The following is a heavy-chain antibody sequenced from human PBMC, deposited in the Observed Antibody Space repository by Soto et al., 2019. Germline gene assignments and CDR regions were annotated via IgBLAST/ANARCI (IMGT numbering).Heavy chain of an antibody. D-gene: IGHD3-10*01. Sequence: PGGSLRLSCAASGFTFSSYAMSWVRQAPEKGLEWVSAISGSGGSTYYADSVKGRFTISRDNSKNTLYLQMNSLRAEDTAVYYCAKSYASLLWFGEPHYYYGMDVWGQGTTVTVSS. CDR2: ISGSGGST. CDR3: AKSYASLLWFGEPHYYYGMDV. J-gene: IGHJ6*02. V-gene: IGHV3-23*01. CDR1: GFTFSSYA.